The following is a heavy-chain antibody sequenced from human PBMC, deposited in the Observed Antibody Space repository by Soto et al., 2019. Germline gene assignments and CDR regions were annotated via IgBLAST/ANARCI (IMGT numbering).Heavy chain of an antibody. D-gene: IGHD6-19*01. CDR2: IRAYNGNT. CDR3: GSDLWLVRGWFDP. Sequence: QVQLVQSGAEVKKPGASVKVSCKASGYTFTSYGISWVRQSPGQGLAWMGWIRAYNGNTNYAQKLQGRVTMTTDTSTSTAYMELRGLRADDTAVYDCGSDLWLVRGWFDPWGQGTLVTVSS. J-gene: IGHJ5*02. CDR1: GYTFTSYG. V-gene: IGHV1-18*04.